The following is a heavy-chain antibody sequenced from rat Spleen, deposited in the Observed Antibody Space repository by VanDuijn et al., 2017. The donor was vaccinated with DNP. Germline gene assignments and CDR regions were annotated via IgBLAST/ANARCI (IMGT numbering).Heavy chain of an antibody. D-gene: IGHD1-2*01. CDR1: GYSITSCCR. CDR2: INSAGST. CDR3: ARQSYSSYGFDY. V-gene: IGHV3-3*01. J-gene: IGHJ2*01. Sequence: EVQLQESGPGLVEPSQSLSLTCSVTGYSITSCCRWTWIRKFPGHKLEWMGYINSAGSTNYNPSLKGRISITSDTSKNQFFLQMNSLRSEDTATYYCARQSYSSYGFDYWGQGVMVTVSS.